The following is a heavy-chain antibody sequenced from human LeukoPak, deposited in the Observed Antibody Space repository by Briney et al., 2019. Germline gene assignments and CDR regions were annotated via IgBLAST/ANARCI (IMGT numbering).Heavy chain of an antibody. Sequence: ASVKVSCKASGHTFTSYAMHWVRQAPGQRPEWMGWINAGNGNTKYSQKFQGRVTITRDTSASTAYMELSSLRSEDTAVYYCARPSGYCSGGSCHLTLDFQHWGQGTLVTVSS. J-gene: IGHJ1*01. CDR1: GHTFTSYA. V-gene: IGHV1-3*01. CDR2: INAGNGNT. D-gene: IGHD2-15*01. CDR3: ARPSGYCSGGSCHLTLDFQH.